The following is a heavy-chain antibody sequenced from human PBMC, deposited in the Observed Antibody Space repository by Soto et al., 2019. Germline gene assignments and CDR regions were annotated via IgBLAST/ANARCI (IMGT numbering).Heavy chain of an antibody. CDR1: VLTFSTSA. Sequence: GALRLSCAASVLTFSTSALSSVRQATGKGLEWVSGISASGGSTYYADSVKGRFTISRDKSRNTLYLQMTSLRVDDTAVYYCAKAWDFDFWSGYYDYWGQGTRVTVSS. D-gene: IGHD3-3*01. CDR3: AKAWDFDFWSGYYDY. V-gene: IGHV3-23*01. CDR2: ISASGGST. J-gene: IGHJ4*02.